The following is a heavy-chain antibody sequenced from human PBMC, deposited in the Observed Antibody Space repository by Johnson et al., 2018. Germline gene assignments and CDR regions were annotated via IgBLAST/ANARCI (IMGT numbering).Heavy chain of an antibody. D-gene: IGHD2-2*01. CDR2: MNPNSGNT. J-gene: IGHJ6*02. CDR1: GYTFTSYD. Sequence: QVQLQESGAEVKKPGASVKVSCKASGYTFTSYDINWVRQATGQGLEWMGWMNPNSGNTGYAQKFQGRVTMTRNTSISKAYMELSSLGSEDTAVYYLARGGDIVVVPAADYGMDVWGQGTTVTVSS. V-gene: IGHV1-8*01. CDR3: ARGGDIVVVPAADYGMDV.